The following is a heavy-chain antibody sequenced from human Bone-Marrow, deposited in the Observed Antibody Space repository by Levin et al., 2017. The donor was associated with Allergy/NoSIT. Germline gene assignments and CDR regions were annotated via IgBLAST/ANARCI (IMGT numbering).Heavy chain of an antibody. Sequence: GGSLRLSCAASGFTFSTYAMSWVRQTPGKGLEWVSTISAGGGRTFYADSVKGRFTISRDNSKNTLYLQMNSLRADDTAVYYCAKGAYYDVSGYLDYWGQGTLVTVSS. CDR3: AKGAYYDVSGYLDY. V-gene: IGHV3-23*01. D-gene: IGHD3-22*01. CDR2: ISAGGGRT. J-gene: IGHJ4*02. CDR1: GFTFSTYA.